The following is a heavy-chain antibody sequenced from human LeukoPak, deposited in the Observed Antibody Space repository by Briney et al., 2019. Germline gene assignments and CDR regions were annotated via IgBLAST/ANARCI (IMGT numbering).Heavy chain of an antibody. V-gene: IGHV3-11*01. Sequence: GGSLRLSCAASEFVFSDYYMSWIRQAPGKGLEWVSYISNSGSTIYYADSVKGRFTISRDNVKNSLYLQMNGLRAEDTAVYYCAREMEGDYGSGTFFDLWGQGNMVTVSS. CDR3: AREMEGDYGSGTFFDL. CDR1: EFVFSDYY. CDR2: ISNSGSTI. D-gene: IGHD3-10*01. J-gene: IGHJ4*02.